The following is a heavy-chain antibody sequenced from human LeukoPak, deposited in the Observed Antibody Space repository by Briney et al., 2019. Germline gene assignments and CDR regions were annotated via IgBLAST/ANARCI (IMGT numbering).Heavy chain of an antibody. Sequence: KTSETLSLTCTVSGGSIGNYYWSWLRQPPGKGLEWIGYIYFSGTTNINPSLKSRVTISVDMSKNQFSLKLSSVTAADTAVYYCARRGRGLVDYYYYMDVWGKGTTVTVSS. CDR1: GGSIGNYY. V-gene: IGHV4-59*01. J-gene: IGHJ6*03. CDR2: IYFSGTT. D-gene: IGHD2-8*02. CDR3: ARRGRGLVDYYYYMDV.